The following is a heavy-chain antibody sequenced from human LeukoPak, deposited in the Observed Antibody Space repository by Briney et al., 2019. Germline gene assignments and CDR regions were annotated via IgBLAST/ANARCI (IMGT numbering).Heavy chain of an antibody. CDR2: IYSGGST. J-gene: IGHJ4*02. V-gene: IGHV3-53*01. Sequence: PGGSLRLSCAASGFTVSSNYMSWVRQAPGKGLEWVSVIYSGGSTYYADSVKGRFTISRDNSKNTLYLQMNSLGAEDTAVYFCARDQWGFGGPPGHWGQGTLVTVSS. CDR1: GFTVSSNY. D-gene: IGHD3-10*01. CDR3: ARDQWGFGGPPGH.